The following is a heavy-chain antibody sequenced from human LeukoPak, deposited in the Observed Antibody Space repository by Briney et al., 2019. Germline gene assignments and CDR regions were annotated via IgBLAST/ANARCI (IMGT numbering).Heavy chain of an antibody. V-gene: IGHV3-48*03. CDR1: GFTFSSYE. CDR3: AKGHARDLTGYYIGCFQN. D-gene: IGHD3-9*01. J-gene: IGHJ1*01. CDR2: ISSSGSTI. Sequence: GGSLRLSCAASGFTFSSYEMNWVRQAPGKGLEWVSYISSSGSTIYYADSVKGRFTISRDNAKNSLYLQMNSLRAEDTALYYCAKGHARDLTGYYIGCFQNWGQGTLVTVSS.